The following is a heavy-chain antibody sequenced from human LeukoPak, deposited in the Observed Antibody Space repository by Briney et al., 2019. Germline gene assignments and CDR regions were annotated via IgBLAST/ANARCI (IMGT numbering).Heavy chain of an antibody. Sequence: SETLSLTCTVSGGSISTYYWSWIRQPSGKGLEWIAYIDNSGSTNYNPSLKSRVTISVDTSKNQFSLKLSSVTAADTAEYYCARGEVGATRYHFDYWGQGTLVTVSS. CDR3: ARGEVGATRYHFDY. CDR2: IDNSGST. CDR1: GGSISTYY. D-gene: IGHD1-26*01. J-gene: IGHJ4*02. V-gene: IGHV4-59*01.